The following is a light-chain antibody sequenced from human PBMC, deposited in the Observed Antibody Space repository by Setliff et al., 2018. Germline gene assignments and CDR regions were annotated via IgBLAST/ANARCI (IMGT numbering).Light chain of an antibody. J-gene: IGLJ1*01. Sequence: QSVLTQPASVSGSPGQSITISCTGTSSDVGGYNYVSWYQQHPGKAPKLMIYEVSKRPSGVPDRFSGSKSGNTASLTVSGLQAEDEADYYCSSYAGSNNFPYVFGTGTKV. CDR2: EVS. V-gene: IGLV2-8*01. CDR1: SSDVGGYNY. CDR3: SSYAGSNNFPYV.